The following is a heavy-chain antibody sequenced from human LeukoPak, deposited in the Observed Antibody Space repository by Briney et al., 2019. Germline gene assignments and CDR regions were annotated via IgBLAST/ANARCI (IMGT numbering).Heavy chain of an antibody. D-gene: IGHD4-17*01. CDR2: INHSGST. J-gene: IGHJ4*02. Sequence: SETLSLTCTVSGGSISTSNYYWSWIRQPPGKGLEWIGEINHSGSTNYNPSLKSRVTISVDTSKNQFSLKLSSVTAADTAVYYCARARTTVTTVDYWGQGTLVTVSS. CDR1: GGSISTSNYY. CDR3: ARARTTVTTVDY. V-gene: IGHV4-39*07.